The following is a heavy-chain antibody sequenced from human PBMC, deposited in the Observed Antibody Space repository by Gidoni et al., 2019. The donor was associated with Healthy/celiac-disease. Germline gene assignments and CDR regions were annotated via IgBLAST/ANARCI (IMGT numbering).Heavy chain of an antibody. J-gene: IGHJ4*02. CDR1: GFPFSNAW. D-gene: IGHD3-22*01. V-gene: IGHV3-15*01. Sequence: EVQLEESGGGLVKPGGSLRLSCAASGFPFSNAWMSWVRQAPGKGLEWVGRIKSKTDGGTTDYAAPVKGRFTISRDDSKNTLYLQMNSLKTEDTAVYYCTTSPYYYDSSGDYWGQGTLVTVSS. CDR3: TTSPYYYDSSGDY. CDR2: IKSKTDGGTT.